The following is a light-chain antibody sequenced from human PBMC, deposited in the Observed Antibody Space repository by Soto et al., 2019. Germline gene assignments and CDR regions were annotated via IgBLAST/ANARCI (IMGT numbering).Light chain of an antibody. J-gene: IGKJ4*01. V-gene: IGKV3-15*01. CDR1: QSVSSY. Sequence: SVLSPSPANLSLSPGESATLSCRASQSVSSYLAWYQQKPGQAPRLLIYDTSTRATGVPARFSGSRSGPEFTLTINSLQSEEFAIYYCQPYNNCPLPFGGVTKAEI. CDR2: DTS. CDR3: QPYNNCPLP.